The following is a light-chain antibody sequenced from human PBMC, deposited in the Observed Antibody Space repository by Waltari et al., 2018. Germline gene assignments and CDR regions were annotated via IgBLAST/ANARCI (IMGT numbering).Light chain of an antibody. V-gene: IGKV3-11*01. Sequence: EIVLTQSPATLSLSPGERATLSCRANQSLDNSLAWYQQKPGLTPRLRIFDASNRATGVPVRFSGSGSGTDFTLTINSLEPEDFAVYYCQQRSNWPPGRTFGGGTKVEVK. CDR2: DAS. CDR3: QQRSNWPPGRT. J-gene: IGKJ4*01. CDR1: QSLDNS.